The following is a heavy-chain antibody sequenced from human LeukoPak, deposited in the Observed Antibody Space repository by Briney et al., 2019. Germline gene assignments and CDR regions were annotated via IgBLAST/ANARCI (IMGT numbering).Heavy chain of an antibody. J-gene: IGHJ4*02. CDR3: ARTRGGIVGATFDY. CDR2: INGSSSDT. D-gene: IGHD1-26*01. CDR1: GFTFSDYY. Sequence: GGSLRLSCAASGFTFSDYYMTWIRQAPGRGLEWISYINGSSSDTKYADSVKGRFTISRDNAKKSLSLQMNSLRAEDTAVYYCARTRGGIVGATFDYWGQGTLVTVSS. V-gene: IGHV3-11*03.